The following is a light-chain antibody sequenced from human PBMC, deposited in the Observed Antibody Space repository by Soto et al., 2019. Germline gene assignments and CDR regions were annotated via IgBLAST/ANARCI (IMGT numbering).Light chain of an antibody. CDR3: QQLNSYPLT. CDR2: AAS. V-gene: IGKV1-9*01. Sequence: IQLTQSPSSLSASVGDRVTTTCRASQGISSYLAWYQQKPGKAPKLLIYAASTLRSGVPSRFSGSGSGTDFTLTISSLQPEYFVTYYCQQLNSYPLTFGGGTKVDIK. J-gene: IGKJ4*01. CDR1: QGISSY.